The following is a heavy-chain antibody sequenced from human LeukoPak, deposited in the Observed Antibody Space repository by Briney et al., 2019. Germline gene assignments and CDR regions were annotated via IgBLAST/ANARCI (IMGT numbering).Heavy chain of an antibody. Sequence: GGSLRLSCAASGFTFSSYSMNWVRQALGKGLEWVSSISSSSSYIYYADSVKGRFTISRDNAKNSLYLQMNSLRAEDTAVYYCAHNYDILTAQFDSWGQGTLVPVSS. V-gene: IGHV3-21*01. CDR1: GFTFSSYS. CDR3: AHNYDILTAQFDS. CDR2: ISSSSSYI. D-gene: IGHD3-9*01. J-gene: IGHJ4*02.